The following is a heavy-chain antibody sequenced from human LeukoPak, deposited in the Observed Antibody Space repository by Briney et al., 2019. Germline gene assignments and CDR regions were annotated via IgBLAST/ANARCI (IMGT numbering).Heavy chain of an antibody. CDR3: ARGSAAAGN. Sequence: SETLSLTCAVYGGSFSGYYWSWIRQPPGKGLEWIGEINHSGSTNYNPSLKSRVTISVDTSKNQFPLKLSSVTATDTAVYYCARGSAAAGNWGQGTLVTVSS. CDR1: GGSFSGYY. CDR2: INHSGST. D-gene: IGHD6-13*01. V-gene: IGHV4-34*01. J-gene: IGHJ4*02.